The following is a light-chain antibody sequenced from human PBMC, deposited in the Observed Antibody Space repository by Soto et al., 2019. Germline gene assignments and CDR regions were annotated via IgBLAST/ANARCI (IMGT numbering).Light chain of an antibody. CDR2: GAS. V-gene: IGKV3-15*01. J-gene: IGKJ3*01. CDR1: QSVSTN. Sequence: ELVMPQSPATLSVSPGEPATLSCRASQSVSTNLAWYPQKPGQAPRLLIYGASTSATGIPGRFSGSGSWTDFSLTISSLLSKDFAVDYYQQYNNWPPFTFGPSTRVHIK. CDR3: QQYNNWPPFT.